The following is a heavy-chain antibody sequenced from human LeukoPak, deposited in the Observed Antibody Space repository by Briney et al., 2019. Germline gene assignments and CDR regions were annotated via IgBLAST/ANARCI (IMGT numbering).Heavy chain of an antibody. CDR2: IYITGSA. CDR1: GGSISNYC. D-gene: IGHD3-3*01. J-gene: IGHJ4*02. CDR3: ARGYDFWSGPSRGTGGD. Sequence: SETLSLTCTVSGGSISNYCWSWIRQSAGKGLEWIGRIYITGSANYNPSLKSRVTISVDTSKNQFSLKRSSVTAAATAVYYCARGYDFWSGPSRGTGGDWGQGTLVTVSS. V-gene: IGHV4-4*07.